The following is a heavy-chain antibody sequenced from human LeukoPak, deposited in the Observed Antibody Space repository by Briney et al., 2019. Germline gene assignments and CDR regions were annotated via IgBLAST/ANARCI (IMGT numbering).Heavy chain of an antibody. Sequence: ASVRVSCKASGYTFTSYAMHWVRQAPGQRLEWMGWINAGNGNTKYSQEFQGRVTITRDTSASAVYMELSSLRSDDMAVYYCARVVRYSSGPLTDLLPYYFDYWGQGTLVTVSS. J-gene: IGHJ4*02. CDR2: INAGNGNT. CDR1: GYTFTSYA. D-gene: IGHD6-19*01. V-gene: IGHV1-3*03. CDR3: ARVVRYSSGPLTDLLPYYFDY.